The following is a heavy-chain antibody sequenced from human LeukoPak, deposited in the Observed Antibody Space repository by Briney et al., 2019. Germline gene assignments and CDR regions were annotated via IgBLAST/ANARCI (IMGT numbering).Heavy chain of an antibody. CDR1: GFTFSSYS. D-gene: IGHD2-2*01. Sequence: PGRSLRLSCAASGFTFSSYSMNWVRQAPGKGLEWVSSISSSSSYIYYADSVKGRFTISRDNAKNSLYLQMNSLRAEDTAVYYCARDRSSTSPDAFDIWGQGTMVTVSS. CDR3: ARDRSSTSPDAFDI. V-gene: IGHV3-21*01. J-gene: IGHJ3*02. CDR2: ISSSSSYI.